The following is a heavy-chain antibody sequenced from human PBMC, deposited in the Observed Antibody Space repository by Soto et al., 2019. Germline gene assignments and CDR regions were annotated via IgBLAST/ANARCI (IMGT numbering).Heavy chain of an antibody. D-gene: IGHD1-26*01. CDR1: GGSISSGDYS. V-gene: IGHV4-30-4*01. Sequence: SENLSLTCTVSGGSISSGDYSWSWIRQPPGKGLEWIGYIYYSGSTYYNPSLKSRVTISVDTSKNQFSLKLSSVTAADTAVYYCARKRGLAATTDYWCQGTLGTVSS. CDR2: IYYSGST. CDR3: ARKRGLAATTDY. J-gene: IGHJ4*02.